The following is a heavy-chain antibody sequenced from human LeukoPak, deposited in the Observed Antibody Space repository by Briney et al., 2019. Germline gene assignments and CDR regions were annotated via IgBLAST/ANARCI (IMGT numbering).Heavy chain of an antibody. CDR1: GASITSHY. CDR3: AASNPNSYNVMSY. J-gene: IGHJ4*02. Sequence: SETLSLTCTVSGASITSHYWFWIRQPPGKGLEWIGYVFHSESTKYNPSLMSRVPLTVHTAKSQFSLTLSSVTAADTAVYYCAASNPNSYNVMSYWGLGTLVTVST. D-gene: IGHD2/OR15-2a*01. V-gene: IGHV4-59*11. CDR2: VFHSEST.